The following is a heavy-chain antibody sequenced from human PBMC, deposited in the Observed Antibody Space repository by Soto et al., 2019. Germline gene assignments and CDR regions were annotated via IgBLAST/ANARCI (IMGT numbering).Heavy chain of an antibody. CDR2: ISGSGDGT. CDR1: GFTFSSYA. V-gene: IGHV3-23*01. D-gene: IGHD1-1*01. Sequence: GGSLRLSCAASGFTFSSYAMSWVRQAPGKGLEWVSGISGSGDGTNYANSVKGRFTISRDNSKNTLYLQMNILSGEDTAIYYCAKEQLERHFGFDYWGQGALVTVSS. J-gene: IGHJ4*02. CDR3: AKEQLERHFGFDY.